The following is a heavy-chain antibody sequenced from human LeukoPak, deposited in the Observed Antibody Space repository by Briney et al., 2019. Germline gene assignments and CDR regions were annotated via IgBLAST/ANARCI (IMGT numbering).Heavy chain of an antibody. CDR2: ISAYNGNT. J-gene: IGHJ2*01. CDR1: GYTFTSYG. CDR3: ARDWSSSYLYGYFDL. V-gene: IGHV1-18*01. D-gene: IGHD6-6*01. Sequence: ASVKVSCKASGYTFTSYGISWVRQAPGQGLEWMGWISAYNGNTNYAQKLQGRVTTTTDTSTSTAYMELRSLRSDDTAVYYCARDWSSSYLYGYFDLWGRGTLVTVSS.